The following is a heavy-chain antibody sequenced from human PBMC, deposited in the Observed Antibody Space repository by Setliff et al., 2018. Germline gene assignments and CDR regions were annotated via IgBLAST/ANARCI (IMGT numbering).Heavy chain of an antibody. J-gene: IGHJ6*02. D-gene: IGHD2-15*01. V-gene: IGHV3-23*01. CDR3: ANLNLGRYCSGGSCPYGMDV. Sequence: GGSLRLSCAASGFTFDDYGMSWVRQAPGKGLEWVSAISGSGGSTYYADSVKGRFTISRDNSKNTLYLQMNSLRAEDTAVYYCANLNLGRYCSGGSCPYGMDVWGQGTTVTVS. CDR2: ISGSGGST. CDR1: GFTFDDYG.